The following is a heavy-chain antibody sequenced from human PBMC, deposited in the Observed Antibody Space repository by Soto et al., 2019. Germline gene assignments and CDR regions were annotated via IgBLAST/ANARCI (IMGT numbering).Heavy chain of an antibody. CDR1: GYSFTSYW. V-gene: IGHV5-51*01. Sequence: GESLKISCNGSGYSFTSYWICWVRQMPGKGLEWMGIIYPGDSDTRYSPSFQGQVTISADKSISTAYLQWSSLKASDTAMYYCARHREPYYFDYWGQGTLVTVSS. J-gene: IGHJ4*02. CDR2: IYPGDSDT. D-gene: IGHD1-1*01. CDR3: ARHREPYYFDY.